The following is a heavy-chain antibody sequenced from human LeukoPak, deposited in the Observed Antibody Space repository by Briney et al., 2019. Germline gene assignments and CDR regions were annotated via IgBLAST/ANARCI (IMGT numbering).Heavy chain of an antibody. CDR3: ARVVAIDGLAAHPDY. V-gene: IGHV4-30-4*02. CDR2: IYYSGST. J-gene: IGHJ4*02. CDR1: GGSISGVDYY. Sequence: SETPSLTSTVSGGSISGVDYYWGWVSQPPGKGLEWIGYIYYSGSTYYYLSLKSRGTISVDTSKNQFSLKLSSVTAADTAVYYCARVVAIDGLAAHPDYWGQGTLVTVSS. D-gene: IGHD6-6*01.